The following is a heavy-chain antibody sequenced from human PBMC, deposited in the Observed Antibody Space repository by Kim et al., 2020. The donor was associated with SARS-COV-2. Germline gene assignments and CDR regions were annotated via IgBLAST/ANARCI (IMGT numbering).Heavy chain of an antibody. CDR1: GFTFSSYA. CDR3: AKEGSSGSYPDAFDI. V-gene: IGHV3-33*06. CDR2: IWYDGSNK. J-gene: IGHJ3*02. Sequence: GGSLRLSCAASGFTFSSYAMHWVRQAPGKGLEWVAVIWYDGSNKYYADSVKGRFTISRDNSKNTLYLQMNSLRAEDTAVYYCAKEGSSGSYPDAFDIWGQGTMVTVSS. D-gene: IGHD1-26*01.